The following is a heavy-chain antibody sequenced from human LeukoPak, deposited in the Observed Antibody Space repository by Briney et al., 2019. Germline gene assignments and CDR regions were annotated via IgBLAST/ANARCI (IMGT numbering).Heavy chain of an antibody. D-gene: IGHD3-3*01. CDR2: TYHSGST. CDR3: ARVPVWSGYTFDP. J-gene: IGHJ5*02. Sequence: SETLSLTCTVSGGSISSYYWSWIRQPPGKGLEWIGFTYHSGSTEYNPSLKSRVTISVDTSKNQFSLKLSSVTAADTAVYYCARVPVWSGYTFDPWGQGTLVTVSS. CDR1: GGSISSYY. V-gene: IGHV4-59*12.